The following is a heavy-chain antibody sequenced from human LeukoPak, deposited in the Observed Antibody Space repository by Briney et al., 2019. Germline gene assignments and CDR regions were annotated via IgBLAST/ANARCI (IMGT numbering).Heavy chain of an antibody. V-gene: IGHV3-48*01. CDR1: GFTFSSYS. D-gene: IGHD1-14*01. CDR2: ISSSSSTI. J-gene: IGHJ6*03. Sequence: WGSLRLSCAASGFTFSSYSMNWVRQAPGKGLEWVSYISSSSSTIYYADSVKGRFTISRDNAKNSLYLQMNSLRAEDTAVYYCAKDTTSITPYYYMDVWGKGTTVTVSS. CDR3: AKDTTSITPYYYMDV.